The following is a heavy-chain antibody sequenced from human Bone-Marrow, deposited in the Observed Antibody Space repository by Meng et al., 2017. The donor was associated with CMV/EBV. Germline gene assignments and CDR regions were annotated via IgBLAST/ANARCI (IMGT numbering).Heavy chain of an antibody. V-gene: IGHV4-59*01. CDR3: ARAPTYYYDSSGYQLVFYFDY. CDR2: THYSVST. D-gene: IGHD3-22*01. CDR1: GGSISSYY. Sequence: SETLSLTCIVSGGSISSYYWSWIRPPPGKGLEWIGYTHYSVSTNYNPSLQSRVPISVDTSMNQFSLKLGSVTAADPPIYYCARAPTYYYDSSGYQLVFYFDYWGQGTLVNGAS. J-gene: IGHJ4*02.